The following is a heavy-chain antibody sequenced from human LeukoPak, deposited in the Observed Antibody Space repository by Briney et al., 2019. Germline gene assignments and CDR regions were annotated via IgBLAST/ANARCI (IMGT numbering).Heavy chain of an antibody. Sequence: SETLSLTCTVSGGSISSGSYYWSWIRQPAGKGLEWIGRIYTSGSTNYNPSLKSRVTISVDTSKNQFSLKVSSVTAADTAVYYCASRGFGELSDPYYYYYMDVWGKGTTVTVSS. CDR1: GGSISSGSYY. CDR3: ASRGFGELSDPYYYYYMDV. V-gene: IGHV4-61*02. CDR2: IYTSGST. D-gene: IGHD3-10*01. J-gene: IGHJ6*03.